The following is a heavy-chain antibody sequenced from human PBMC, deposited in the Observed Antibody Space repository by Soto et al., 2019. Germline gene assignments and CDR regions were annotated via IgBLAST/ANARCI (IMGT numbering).Heavy chain of an antibody. Sequence: ESGGGLVQPGGSLRLSCAVSGLTFSDYWMSWVRQAPGKGLEWVANIRQDESEKNYADSVKGRFTISRDNAKSSVYLQMNSLRAEDTAVYYCTNDKFSGSYYVRGLTCYFEYWGQGTLVTVSS. CDR1: GLTFSDYW. CDR3: TNDKFSGSYYVRGLTCYFEY. D-gene: IGHD1-26*01. V-gene: IGHV3-7*03. J-gene: IGHJ4*02. CDR2: IRQDESEK.